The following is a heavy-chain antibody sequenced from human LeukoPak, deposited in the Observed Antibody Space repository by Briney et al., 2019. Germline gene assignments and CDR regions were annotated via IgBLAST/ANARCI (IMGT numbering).Heavy chain of an antibody. J-gene: IGHJ4*02. Sequence: PGGSLRLSCAVSGFTFSSYGMSWVRQAPGKGLEWVSAISGSGGNTYYSDSVKGRFTISRDNSKNTLYLQMNSLRAEDTAVYYCAKQYSGFDYWGQGTLVTVSS. V-gene: IGHV3-23*01. D-gene: IGHD5-12*01. CDR2: ISGSGGNT. CDR1: GFTFSSYG. CDR3: AKQYSGFDY.